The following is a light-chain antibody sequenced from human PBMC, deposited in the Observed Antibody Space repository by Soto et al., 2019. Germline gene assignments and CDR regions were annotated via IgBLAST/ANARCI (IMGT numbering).Light chain of an antibody. CDR2: AAS. CDR1: QSISSY. V-gene: IGKV1-39*01. J-gene: IGKJ5*01. Sequence: DIQMTQSPSSLSASVGDRVTITCRASQSISSYLNWYQQKPGKAPKLLIYAASSLQSGVPSRFSGSGFGTDFTLTISSLQPEDSAIHYCQQADTFPITFGQGTRLEIK. CDR3: QQADTFPIT.